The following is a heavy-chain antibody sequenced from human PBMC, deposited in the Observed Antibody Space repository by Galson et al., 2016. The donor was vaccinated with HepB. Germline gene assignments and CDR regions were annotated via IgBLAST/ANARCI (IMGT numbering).Heavy chain of an antibody. CDR1: RGSVTNTNSY. CDR2: IYYSGFT. Sequence: SETLSLTCTVSRGSVTNTNSYWGWIRQSPGKGMEWIGSIYYSGFTYYNKSLKSRVTKSIATSENQFPLNLGSVTAADTAIYFCATYIEGAGGTGSWGQGTLVFVSS. CDR3: ATYIEGAGGTGS. V-gene: IGHV4-39*06. D-gene: IGHD3-16*01. J-gene: IGHJ5*02.